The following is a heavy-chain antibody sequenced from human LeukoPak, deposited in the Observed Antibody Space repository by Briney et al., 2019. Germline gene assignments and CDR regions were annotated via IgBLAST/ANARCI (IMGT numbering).Heavy chain of an antibody. CDR1: GGTFSSYA. J-gene: IGHJ6*03. Sequence: ASVKVSCKASGGTFSSYAISWVRQAPGQGLEWMGGIIPIFGTANYAQKFQGRVTITTDESTSTAYMELSSLRSEDTAVYYCARITRRRGLMTAMNYYYYYYMDVWGKGTTVTVSS. V-gene: IGHV1-69*05. CDR3: ARITRRRGLMTAMNYYYYYYMDV. D-gene: IGHD2-21*02. CDR2: IIPIFGTA.